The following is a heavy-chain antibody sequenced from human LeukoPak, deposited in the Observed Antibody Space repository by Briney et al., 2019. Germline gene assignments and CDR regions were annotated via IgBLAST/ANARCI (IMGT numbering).Heavy chain of an antibody. CDR2: INHSGST. D-gene: IGHD2-2*01. J-gene: IGHJ6*02. CDR3: ARGYHCSSTSCPRYYYYGMDV. Sequence: SETLSLTYAVYGGSFSGYYWSWIRQPPGKGLEWIGEINHSGSTNYNPSLKSRVTISVDTSKNQFSLKLSSVTAADTAVYYCARGYHCSSTSCPRYYYYGMDVWGQGTTVTVSS. V-gene: IGHV4-34*01. CDR1: GGSFSGYY.